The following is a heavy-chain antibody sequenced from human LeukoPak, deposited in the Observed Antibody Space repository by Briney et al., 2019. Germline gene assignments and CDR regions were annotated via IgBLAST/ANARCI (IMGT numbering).Heavy chain of an antibody. V-gene: IGHV3-48*03. CDR2: ISSSGSTI. Sequence: PGGSLRLSCAASGFTFSSFEMNWVRQAPGKGLEWVSYISSSGSTIYYADSVKGRFTISRDNTKNSLYLQMNSLRVEDTAIYYCAKSFSETERATITAYWGQGTLVTVSS. D-gene: IGHD5-24*01. CDR3: AKSFSETERATITAY. J-gene: IGHJ4*02. CDR1: GFTFSSFE.